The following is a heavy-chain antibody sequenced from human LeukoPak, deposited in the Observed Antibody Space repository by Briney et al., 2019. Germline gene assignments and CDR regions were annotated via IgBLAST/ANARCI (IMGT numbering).Heavy chain of an antibody. CDR1: GGSISSSY. J-gene: IGHJ5*02. V-gene: IGHV4-59*01. D-gene: IGHD6-6*01. CDR3: ARDSGSSPRFDP. Sequence: TSETLSLTCTVSGGSISSSYWSWIRQPPGKGLEWIGYIHYSGSTNYNPSPKSRVTISVDTSKNQFSLKLNSVTAADTAVYYCARDSGSSPRFDPWGQGTLVTVSS. CDR2: IHYSGST.